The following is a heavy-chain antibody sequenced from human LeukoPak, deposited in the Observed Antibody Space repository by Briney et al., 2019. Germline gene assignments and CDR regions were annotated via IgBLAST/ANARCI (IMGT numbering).Heavy chain of an antibody. CDR2: ISYDGSKE. Sequence: AGGSLRLSCAASGFIFSRHTMHWVRQAPGKGLQWVALISYDGSKEYFADSVKGRFTISRDNSRNTLSLQVNSLRLEDTAVYYCVRSSAAAKFYFDYWGQGTLVTV. CDR1: GFIFSRHT. V-gene: IGHV3-30-3*01. J-gene: IGHJ4*02. D-gene: IGHD6-13*01. CDR3: VRSSAAAKFYFDY.